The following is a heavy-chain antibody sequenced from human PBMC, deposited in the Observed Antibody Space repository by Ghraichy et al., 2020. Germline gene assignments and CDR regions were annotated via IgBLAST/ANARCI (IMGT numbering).Heavy chain of an antibody. Sequence: SETLSLTCTVSGGSISSSSHYWGWIRQPPGKGREWNRCNYYSGSTYYNPSLKSRVTISLDTSKSQFSLKLRSVTAADTAVYYCARFGDRSGYYGFDLWGQGTLVTVSS. V-gene: IGHV4-39*01. CDR1: GGSISSSSHY. CDR3: ARFGDRSGYYGFDL. J-gene: IGHJ5*02. D-gene: IGHD3-22*01. CDR2: NYYSGST.